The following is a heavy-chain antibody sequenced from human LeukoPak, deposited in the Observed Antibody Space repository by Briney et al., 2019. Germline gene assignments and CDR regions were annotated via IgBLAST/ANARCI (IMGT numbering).Heavy chain of an antibody. CDR3: ARPRKAYCGGDCSSYYFDY. D-gene: IGHD2-21*02. Sequence: GESLKISCKGSGYSFTSYWIGWVRQMPGKGLEGMGIIYPGDSDTRYSPSFQGQVTISADKSISTAYLQWSSLKASDTAMYYCARPRKAYCGGDCSSYYFDYWGQGTLVTVSS. J-gene: IGHJ4*02. CDR2: IYPGDSDT. V-gene: IGHV5-51*01. CDR1: GYSFTSYW.